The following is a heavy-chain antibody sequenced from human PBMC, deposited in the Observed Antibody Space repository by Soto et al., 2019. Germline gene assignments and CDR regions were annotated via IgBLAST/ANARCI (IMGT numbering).Heavy chain of an antibody. CDR2: MNPNSGNT. J-gene: IGHJ4*02. CDR1: GYTFTSYD. Sequence: QVQLVQSGAEVKKPGASVKVSCKASGYTFTSYDINWVXXXXXXXXXWXGWMNPNSGNTGYAQKFQGRVTMTRNTSISTVXMELSSLXSXXTXVYYCARGEWDSSGYHFDYWGQGTLVTVSS. V-gene: IGHV1-8*01. CDR3: ARGEWDSSGYHFDY. D-gene: IGHD3-22*01.